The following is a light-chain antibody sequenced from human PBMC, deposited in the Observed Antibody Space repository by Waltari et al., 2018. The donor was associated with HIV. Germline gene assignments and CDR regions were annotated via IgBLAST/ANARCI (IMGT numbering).Light chain of an antibody. Sequence: QSVLTQPPSASGTPGQRVTISCSGSSSNIGSNTVNWYQQPPGTAPKLLIYNNNRRPSEIPDPFSGSKSGTSASRAISGLQSEDEADYYCAAWDDSLNGVIFGGGTKLTVL. CDR1: SSNIGSNT. J-gene: IGLJ2*01. CDR2: NNN. V-gene: IGLV1-44*01. CDR3: AAWDDSLNGVI.